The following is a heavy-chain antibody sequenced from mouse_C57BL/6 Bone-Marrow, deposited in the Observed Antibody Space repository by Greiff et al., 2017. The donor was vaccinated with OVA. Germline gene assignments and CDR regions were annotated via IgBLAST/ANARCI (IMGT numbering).Heavy chain of an antibody. D-gene: IGHD2-4*01. CDR1: GYSFTGYY. J-gene: IGHJ3*01. V-gene: IGHV1-42*01. Sequence: EVQLQQSGPELVKPGASVKISCKASGYSFTGYYMNWVKQSPEKSLEWIGEINPSTGGTTYNQKFKAKATLTVDKSSSTAYMQLKSLTSEDSAVYYCAICYYDYDVGFAYWGQGTLVTVSA. CDR2: INPSTGGT. CDR3: AICYYDYDVGFAY.